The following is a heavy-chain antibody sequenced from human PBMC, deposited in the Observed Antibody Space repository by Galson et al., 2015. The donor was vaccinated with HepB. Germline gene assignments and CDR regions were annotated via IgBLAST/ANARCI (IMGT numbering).Heavy chain of an antibody. Sequence: SVKVSCKASGGTFKSYAISWVRQAPGQGPEWMGGIITLFGTPNYAQKYQGRLTITADEFTSTVYMELSSLRSEDTAIYYCARGRSVVAAYDSFDIWGQGTMVSVSS. D-gene: IGHD2-15*01. CDR1: GGTFKSYA. CDR2: IITLFGTP. J-gene: IGHJ3*02. CDR3: ARGRSVVAAYDSFDI. V-gene: IGHV1-69*13.